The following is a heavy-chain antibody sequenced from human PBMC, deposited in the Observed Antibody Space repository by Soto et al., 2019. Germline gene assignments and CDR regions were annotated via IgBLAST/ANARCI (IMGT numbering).Heavy chain of an antibody. D-gene: IGHD3-10*01. CDR2: ISGSCGST. J-gene: IGHJ4*02. V-gene: IGHV3-23*01. Sequence: EVQLLESGGGLVQPGGSQRLSCAASGFTFSSYAISWVRQAPGKGLEWVSAISGSCGSTYYADSVKGRFTISRDNSKNTLYLQMNSLRAEDTAVYYRAKPNRGARTSHCFDYWGQGTLVTVSS. CDR3: AKPNRGARTSHCFDY. CDR1: GFTFSSYA.